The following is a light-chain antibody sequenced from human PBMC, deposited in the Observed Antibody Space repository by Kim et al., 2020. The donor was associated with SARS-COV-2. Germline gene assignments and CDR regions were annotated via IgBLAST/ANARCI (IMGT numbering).Light chain of an antibody. Sequence: PGERATPSCRAGRSRSSNLCWDEQKPGQAPRVRIYGASTRAAGIPARFSGGGAGTEVTPTTSSVEAEEYAVYYCHQYGMSPPWTFGQGAKVESK. CDR2: GAS. V-gene: IGKV3D-15*02. CDR1: RSRSSN. J-gene: IGKJ1*01. CDR3: HQYGMSPPWT.